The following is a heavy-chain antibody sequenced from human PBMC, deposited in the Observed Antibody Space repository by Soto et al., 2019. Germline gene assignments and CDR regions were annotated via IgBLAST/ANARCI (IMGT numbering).Heavy chain of an antibody. V-gene: IGHV4-34*01. CDR2: INHSGST. Sequence: PLETLSLTCAVYGGSFSGYYWSWIRQPPGKGLEWIGEINHSGSTNYNPSLKSRVTISVDTSKNQFSLKLSSVTAADTAVYYCARAPMVRGEAFYYYYMDVWGKGTTVTVSS. CDR3: ARAPMVRGEAFYYYYMDV. D-gene: IGHD3-10*01. J-gene: IGHJ6*03. CDR1: GGSFSGYY.